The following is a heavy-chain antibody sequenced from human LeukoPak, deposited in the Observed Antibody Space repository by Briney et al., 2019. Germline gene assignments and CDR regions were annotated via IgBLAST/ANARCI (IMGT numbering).Heavy chain of an antibody. D-gene: IGHD3-10*01. J-gene: IGHJ6*03. CDR3: ARDGVFGNYYYYYMDV. Sequence: PGGSLRLSCAASGFTFSSYSMNWVRQAPGKGLEWVSSISSSSSYIYYADSVKGRFTISRDNAKNSLYLQMNSLRAEDTAVYYCARDGVFGNYYYYYMDVWGKGTTVTVSS. V-gene: IGHV3-21*01. CDR1: GFTFSSYS. CDR2: ISSSSSYI.